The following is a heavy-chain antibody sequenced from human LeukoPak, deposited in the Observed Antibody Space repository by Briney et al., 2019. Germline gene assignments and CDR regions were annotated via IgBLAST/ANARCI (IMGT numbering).Heavy chain of an antibody. CDR1: GLIFRNYA. D-gene: IGHD4-11*01. CDR2: ISGDGTET. Sequence: GGSLRLSCTASGLIFRNYAMTWVRQAPRKGLEWVSTISGDGTETFYADSVKGRFTISRDNSKNTHYLQMSSLRAEDTGIYYCARGGHYSFFDYWGQGTLVTVSS. V-gene: IGHV3-23*01. J-gene: IGHJ4*02. CDR3: ARGGHYSFFDY.